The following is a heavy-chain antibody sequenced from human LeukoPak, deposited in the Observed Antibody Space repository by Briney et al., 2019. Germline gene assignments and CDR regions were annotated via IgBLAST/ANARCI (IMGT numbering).Heavy chain of an antibody. CDR2: ISSSGSTI. Sequence: GGSLRLSCAASGFTFSDYYMSWIRQAPGKGLEWVSYISSSGSTIFYADSVKGRFTISRDNAKNSLYLQMNSLRAEDTAVYYCAKEYSAAGIDAFDIWGQGTMVTVSS. CDR3: AKEYSAAGIDAFDI. D-gene: IGHD6-13*01. V-gene: IGHV3-11*01. CDR1: GFTFSDYY. J-gene: IGHJ3*02.